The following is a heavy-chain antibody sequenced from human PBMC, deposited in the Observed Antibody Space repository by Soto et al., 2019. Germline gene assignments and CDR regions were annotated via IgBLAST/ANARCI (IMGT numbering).Heavy chain of an antibody. CDR3: ARDPLRSAFDI. CDR1: GFAFRSSW. CDR2: IKEDGTVK. Sequence: DVQLVESGGDLVQPGGSLRLSCVASGFAFRSSWMSWVRQAPGKWLEFVTNIKEDGTVKNYVDSVKGRFTISRDNAKSSVYLQMSSLRVEDTAVYYCARDPLRSAFDIWGQGTMVIVSS. V-gene: IGHV3-7*04. J-gene: IGHJ3*02.